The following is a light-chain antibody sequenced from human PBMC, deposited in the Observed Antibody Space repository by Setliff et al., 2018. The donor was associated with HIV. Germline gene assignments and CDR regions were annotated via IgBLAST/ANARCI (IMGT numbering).Light chain of an antibody. CDR3: SSYAGNNKGV. Sequence: QSALTQPPSASGSPGQSVTISCTGTSSDVGAYNYVSWYQQHPGKAPKLMIYEVIKRPSGAPDRFSGSKSGNTASLTVSGLQAEGEADYYCSSYAGNNKGVFGTGTKVTVL. J-gene: IGLJ1*01. CDR2: EVI. CDR1: SSDVGAYNY. V-gene: IGLV2-8*01.